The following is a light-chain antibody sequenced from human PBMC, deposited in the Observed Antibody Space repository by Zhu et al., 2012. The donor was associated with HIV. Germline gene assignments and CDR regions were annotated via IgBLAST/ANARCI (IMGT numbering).Light chain of an antibody. CDR3: QQRRNWPLT. CDR2: DAT. Sequence: IVLTQSPATLSLSPGERATLSCRASQSASIFVAWYQQRPGQAPRLLIYDATKRATGIPARFSGSGSGTDFTPTISSLEPEDFALYYCQQRRNWPLTFGGGTRVEI. J-gene: IGKJ4*01. CDR1: QSASIF. V-gene: IGKV3-11*01.